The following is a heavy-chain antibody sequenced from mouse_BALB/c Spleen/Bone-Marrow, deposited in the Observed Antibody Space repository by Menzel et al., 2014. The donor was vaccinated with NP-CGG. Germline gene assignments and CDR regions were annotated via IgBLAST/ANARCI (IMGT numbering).Heavy chain of an antibody. CDR3: ARGLRGYAMDY. CDR1: GFTFSSYT. Sequence: DVHLVESGGGLVQPGGSLKLSCAASGFTFSSYTMSWVRQTPEKRLEWVAYISNGGGSTYYPDTEKGRFTISRDNAKNTLYLQMSSLKSEDTAMYYCARGLRGYAMDYWGQGTSVTVSS. D-gene: IGHD2-4*01. CDR2: ISNGGGST. J-gene: IGHJ4*01. V-gene: IGHV5-12-2*01.